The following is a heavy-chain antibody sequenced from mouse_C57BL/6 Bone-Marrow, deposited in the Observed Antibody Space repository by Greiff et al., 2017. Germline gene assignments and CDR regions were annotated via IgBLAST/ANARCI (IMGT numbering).Heavy chain of an antibody. J-gene: IGHJ3*01. CDR1: GFTFSSYG. CDR2: ISSGGSYT. V-gene: IGHV5-6*01. D-gene: IGHD1-1*01. Sequence: EVQLVESGGDLVKPGGSLKLSCAASGFTFSSYGMSWVRQTPDKRLEWVATISSGGSYTYYPDSVKGRFTISRDNAKNTLYLQMSSLKSEDTAMYDCARPLRYPFAYWGQGTLVTVSA. CDR3: ARPLRYPFAY.